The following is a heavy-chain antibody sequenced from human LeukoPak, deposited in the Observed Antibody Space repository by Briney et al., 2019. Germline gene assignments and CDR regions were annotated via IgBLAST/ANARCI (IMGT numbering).Heavy chain of an antibody. V-gene: IGHV3-30*02. Sequence: PGGSLRLSCAASGFTFSSYGMHWVRQAPGKGLEWVAFIRYDGSNKYYADSVKGRFTISRDNSKNTLYLQMNSLRAEDTAVYYCARGFPERMGVFDYWGQGTLVTVSS. CDR2: IRYDGSNK. CDR3: ARGFPERMGVFDY. J-gene: IGHJ4*02. CDR1: GFTFSSYG. D-gene: IGHD3-16*01.